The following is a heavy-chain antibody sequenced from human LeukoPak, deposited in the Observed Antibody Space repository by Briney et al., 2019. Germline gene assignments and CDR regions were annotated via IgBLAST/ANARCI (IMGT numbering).Heavy chain of an antibody. J-gene: IGHJ4*02. D-gene: IGHD3-16*01. Sequence: GGSLRLSCAASXFTFSTYNMNWVRQAPGKGLEWLSYISSGSSTIYYADSVEGRFTISRDNAKNSLYLQMNSLRDEDTAVYYCARGETARVDYWGQGILVAVSS. CDR3: ARGETARVDY. V-gene: IGHV3-48*02. CDR1: XFTFSTYN. CDR2: ISSGSSTI.